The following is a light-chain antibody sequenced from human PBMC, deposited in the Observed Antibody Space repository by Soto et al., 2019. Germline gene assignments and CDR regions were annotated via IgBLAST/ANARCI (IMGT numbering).Light chain of an antibody. CDR2: EVS. J-gene: IGLJ1*01. V-gene: IGLV2-8*01. CDR1: SSDFGGYNY. CDR3: SSYSGTNYHYV. Sequence: QSVLTQPPSASGSFGQSATISCTGTSSDFGGYNYVSWYQQHPGKAPKLMIYEVSERPSGVPDRFSGSKSGNTASLTVSGLQADDEADYYCSSYSGTNYHYVFGTGTKVTVL.